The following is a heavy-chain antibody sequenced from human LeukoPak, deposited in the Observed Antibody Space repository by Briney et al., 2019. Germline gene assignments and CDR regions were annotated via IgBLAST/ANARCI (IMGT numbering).Heavy chain of an antibody. J-gene: IGHJ4*02. D-gene: IGHD2-21*02. Sequence: SETLSLTCTVSGGSLSSYYWSWIRQPPGKGLEWIGYIYFSGSTNYNPSLKSRVTISLDTSKNQFSLNLNSVPAADTAVYYCARVGRYCGGDCYLDYWGQGTLVTVSS. CDR1: GGSLSSYY. V-gene: IGHV4-59*01. CDR2: IYFSGST. CDR3: ARVGRYCGGDCYLDY.